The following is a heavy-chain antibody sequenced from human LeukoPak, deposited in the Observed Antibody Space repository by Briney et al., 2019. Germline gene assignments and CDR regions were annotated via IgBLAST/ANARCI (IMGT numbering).Heavy chain of an antibody. Sequence: ASVKVSCKASGYTFTSYDINWVRQATGQELEWMGWMNPNSGNTGYAQKFQGRVTMTRNTSISTPYMELSSLRSEDTAVYYCARARSQTWFGEFNYYYYMDVWGKGTTVTISS. J-gene: IGHJ6*03. D-gene: IGHD3-10*01. CDR3: ARARSQTWFGEFNYYYYMDV. V-gene: IGHV1-8*01. CDR2: MNPNSGNT. CDR1: GYTFTSYD.